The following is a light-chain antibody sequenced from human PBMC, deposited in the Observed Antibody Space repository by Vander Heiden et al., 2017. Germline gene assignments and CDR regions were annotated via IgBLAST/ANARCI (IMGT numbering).Light chain of an antibody. CDR3: QHSDSTWT. CDR1: KSISSY. Sequence: DIQMTQSPHPLSASVGDRVTITCRASKSISSYLNWYQQKPGKAPKLLIYAASSLQSGVPSRFSGRGSGTDFTLTISRLQPEDFTTYYCQHSDSTWTFGQGTKVEIK. V-gene: IGKV1-39*01. J-gene: IGKJ1*01. CDR2: AAS.